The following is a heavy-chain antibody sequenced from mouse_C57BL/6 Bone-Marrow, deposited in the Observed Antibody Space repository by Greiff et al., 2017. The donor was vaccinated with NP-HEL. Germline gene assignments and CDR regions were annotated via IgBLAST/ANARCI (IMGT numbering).Heavy chain of an antibody. CDR1: GYTFTSYW. CDR2: IHPNSGST. CDR3: ASHYGNYSNFDY. Sequence: VQLQQPGAELVKPGASVKLSCKASGYTFTSYWMHWVKQRPGQGLEWIGMIHPNSGSTNYNEKFKSKATVTVDKSSSTAYMQLSSLTSEDSAVYYCASHYGNYSNFDYWGQGTTLTVSS. J-gene: IGHJ2*01. V-gene: IGHV1-64*01. D-gene: IGHD2-1*01.